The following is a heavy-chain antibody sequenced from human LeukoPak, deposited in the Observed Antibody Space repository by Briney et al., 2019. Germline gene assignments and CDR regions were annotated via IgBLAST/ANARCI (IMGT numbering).Heavy chain of an antibody. Sequence: GGSLRLSCAASGFNLRSYTMTWVRQAPGKGLEWVSTSGGHTSGGTYYAPSVRGRFIFSRDNSKKTLYLQMNSLRAEDTAVYYCARVSLEQLLAEYFQHWGQGTLVTVSS. D-gene: IGHD2-2*01. J-gene: IGHJ1*01. CDR2: SGGHTSGGT. V-gene: IGHV3-23*01. CDR3: ARVSLEQLLAEYFQH. CDR1: GFNLRSYT.